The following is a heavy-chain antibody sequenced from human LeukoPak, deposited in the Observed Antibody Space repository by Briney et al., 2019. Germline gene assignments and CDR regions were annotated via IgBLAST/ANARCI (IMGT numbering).Heavy chain of an antibody. Sequence: GRSLRLSCAASGFTFSSYAMHWVRQAPGKGLEWVAVISYDGSNKYYADSVKGRFTISRDNSKNTLYLQMNSLRAEDSAVYNCETWNYVEYWGQGTLVTVSS. CDR3: ETWNYVEY. CDR1: GFTFSSYA. V-gene: IGHV3-30-3*01. D-gene: IGHD1-1*01. CDR2: ISYDGSNK. J-gene: IGHJ4*02.